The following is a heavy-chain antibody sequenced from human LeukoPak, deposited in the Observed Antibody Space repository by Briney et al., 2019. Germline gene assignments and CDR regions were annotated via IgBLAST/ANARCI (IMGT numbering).Heavy chain of an antibody. Sequence: PGGSLILSCAASGFTFSSYVMTWVRQAPGKGLEWVTTTTGSGATTDYADSVKGRFTISRDNSKNTLSLQMNSLRAEDTAVYYCARSLYFDLWGRGTLVTVSS. V-gene: IGHV3-23*01. CDR3: ARSLYFDL. CDR2: TTGSGATT. J-gene: IGHJ2*01. CDR1: GFTFSSYV.